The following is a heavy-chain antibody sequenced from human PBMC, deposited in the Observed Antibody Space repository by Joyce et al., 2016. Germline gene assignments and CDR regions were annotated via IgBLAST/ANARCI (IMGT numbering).Heavy chain of an antibody. J-gene: IGHJ4*02. V-gene: IGHV4-31*03. Sequence: QVQLQESGPRLVKPSQTLSLICTVSGVSISSADSYWSWIRQHPGEGLEWLGYLYYGGSTSYNPSLRSRVTISVDTSQKHFSLNLTALTAADTAVYYCARVGRIRGPHFSFDSWGQGTLVTVSS. CDR2: LYYGGST. CDR3: ARVGRIRGPHFSFDS. D-gene: IGHD3-10*01. CDR1: GVSISSADSY.